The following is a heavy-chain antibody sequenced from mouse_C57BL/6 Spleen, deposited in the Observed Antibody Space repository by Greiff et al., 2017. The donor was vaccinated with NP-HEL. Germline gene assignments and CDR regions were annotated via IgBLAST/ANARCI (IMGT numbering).Heavy chain of an antibody. CDR2: IHPSDSDT. J-gene: IGHJ4*01. D-gene: IGHD1-1*01. CDR1: GYTFTSYW. V-gene: IGHV1-74*01. CDR3: AMNYYGSYYYAMDY. Sequence: QVQLQQPGAELVKPGASVKVSCKASGYTFTSYWMHWVKQRPGQGLEWIGRIHPSDSDTNYNQKFKGKATLTVDKSSSTAYMQLSSLTSEDSAVYYCAMNYYGSYYYAMDYWGQGTSVTVSS.